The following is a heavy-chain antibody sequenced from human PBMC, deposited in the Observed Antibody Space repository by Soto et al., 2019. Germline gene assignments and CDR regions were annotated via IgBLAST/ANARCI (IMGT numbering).Heavy chain of an antibody. CDR2: ISYDGSKE. Sequence: QEQMVQSGGGVVQPGRSLRLSCAASPFTFRSYSMHWVRQAPGKGLEWVTSISYDGSKESYADSVKGRFAVSRDNSTHTLYLQMNSLRPEDTAVYYCARYCNGGACYSASLDYWCQGTQVTVSS. J-gene: IGHJ4*02. CDR1: PFTFRSYS. CDR3: ARYCNGGACYSASLDY. D-gene: IGHD2-15*01. V-gene: IGHV3-30*09.